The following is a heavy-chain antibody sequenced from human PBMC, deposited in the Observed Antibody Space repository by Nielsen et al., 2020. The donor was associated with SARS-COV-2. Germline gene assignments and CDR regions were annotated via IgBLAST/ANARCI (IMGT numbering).Heavy chain of an antibody. D-gene: IGHD1-20*01. V-gene: IGHV4-4*02. Sequence: SETLSLTCAVSGGSISSSNWWSWVRQPPGKGLEWIGEIYHSGSTNYNPSLKSRFTISVDKSKNQFSLKLSSVTAADRAVYYCARVPLGIAGTTDYYYGMDVWGQGTTVTVSS. CDR1: GGSISSSNW. CDR3: ARVPLGIAGTTDYYYGMDV. CDR2: IYHSGST. J-gene: IGHJ6*02.